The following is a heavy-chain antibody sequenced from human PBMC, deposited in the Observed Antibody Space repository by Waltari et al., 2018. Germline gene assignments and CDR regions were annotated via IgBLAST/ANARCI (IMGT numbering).Heavy chain of an antibody. CDR2: RKEDGSER. V-gene: IGHV3-7*01. J-gene: IGHJ4*02. CDR1: GFTFSNFW. Sequence: EVQLVESGGGLVQPGGSLRLSCAASGFTFSNFWMDWVRQAPGKGREWVANRKEDGSERHYIDSVKGRFTIARDNAKNLLYLEMNSLRAGDTAVYYCSVSLNSWGQGTLVTVSS. CDR3: SVSLNS.